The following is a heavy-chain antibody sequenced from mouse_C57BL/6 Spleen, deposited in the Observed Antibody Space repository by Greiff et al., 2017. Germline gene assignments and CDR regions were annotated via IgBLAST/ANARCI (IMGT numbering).Heavy chain of an antibody. CDR2: INPNNGGT. V-gene: IGHV1-22*01. D-gene: IGHD2-4*01. CDR3: ARLGDDDYAWFAY. Sequence: EVQLQQSGPELVKPGASVKMSCKASGYTFTDYNMHWVKQSHGKSLAWIGYINPNNGGTSYNQKFKGKVTLTVNNSSNTAYMELRSLTSDDSAVYYCARLGDDDYAWFAYWGQGTLVTVSA. J-gene: IGHJ3*01. CDR1: GYTFTDYN.